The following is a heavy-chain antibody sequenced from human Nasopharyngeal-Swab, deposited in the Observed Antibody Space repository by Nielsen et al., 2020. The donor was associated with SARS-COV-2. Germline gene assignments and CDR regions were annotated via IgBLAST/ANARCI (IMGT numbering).Heavy chain of an antibody. Sequence: ASVKVSCKASGYTFTGYYIHWVRQAPGQGLEWMGWMNPKSGVTSYAQKFQGRVTMTWDTSTSTAYMELSRLRSDDTAVYYCARDATGDEYFDYWGQGTLVTVSS. CDR1: GYTFTGYY. CDR2: MNPKSGVT. J-gene: IGHJ4*02. V-gene: IGHV1-2*02. CDR3: ARDATGDEYFDY. D-gene: IGHD7-27*01.